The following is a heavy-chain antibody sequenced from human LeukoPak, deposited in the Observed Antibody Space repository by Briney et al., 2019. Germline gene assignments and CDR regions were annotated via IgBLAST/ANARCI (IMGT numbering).Heavy chain of an antibody. CDR1: GYTFTSYY. CDR2: INPSGGST. CDR3: AREGPYYDFWSGYTDAFDI. V-gene: IGHV1-46*01. D-gene: IGHD3-3*01. J-gene: IGHJ3*02. Sequence: GASVKVSCKASGYTFTSYYMHWVRQAPGQGLEWMGIINPSGGSTSYAQKFQGRVTMTRDMSTSTVYMELSSLRSEGTAVYYCAREGPYYDFWSGYTDAFDIWGQGTMVTVSS.